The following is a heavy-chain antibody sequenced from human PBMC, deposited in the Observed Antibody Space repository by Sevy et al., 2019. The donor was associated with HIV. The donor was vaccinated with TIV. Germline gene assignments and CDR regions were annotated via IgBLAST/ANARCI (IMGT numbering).Heavy chain of an antibody. J-gene: IGHJ4*02. V-gene: IGHV3-30*18. Sequence: GGSLRLSCAASGFTFSDFGMHWVRQAPGKGLEWVAVISFDETIRLYAESVKGRFTISRDNSKNTLYLEMNSLRAGDTALYYCAKDREVVGAKIDFWGQGTLVTVSS. D-gene: IGHD1-26*01. CDR3: AKDREVVGAKIDF. CDR2: ISFDETIR. CDR1: GFTFSDFG.